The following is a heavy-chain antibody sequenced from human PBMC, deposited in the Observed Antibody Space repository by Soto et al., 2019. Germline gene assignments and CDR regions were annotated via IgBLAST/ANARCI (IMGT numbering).Heavy chain of an antibody. Sequence: QVQLVQSGAEVKKPGASVKVSCKASGYTFTSYGISWVRQAPGQGLEWMGWISAYDGNTNYAQKLQGRVTMTTDTPTTTAYRDRRSRRSDDRAVYYCARNTPQGPTGFAPWGQGTLVTVSS. CDR1: GYTFTSYG. CDR3: ARNTPQGPTGFAP. J-gene: IGHJ5*02. CDR2: ISAYDGNT. V-gene: IGHV1-18*01.